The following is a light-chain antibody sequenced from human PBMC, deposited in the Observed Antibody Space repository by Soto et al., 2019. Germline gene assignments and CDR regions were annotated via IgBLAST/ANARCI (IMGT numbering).Light chain of an antibody. V-gene: IGLV2-14*01. Sequence: LTQPASVSGSPGQSITISCTGTSSDVGAYNFVSWYQQYPGKAPKLMIYEVSNRPSGVSNRFSGSKSDNTASLTISGLQAEDEADYYCSSYTSRSTYVFGTGTKLTVL. CDR2: EVS. CDR3: SSYTSRSTYV. CDR1: SSDVGAYNF. J-gene: IGLJ1*01.